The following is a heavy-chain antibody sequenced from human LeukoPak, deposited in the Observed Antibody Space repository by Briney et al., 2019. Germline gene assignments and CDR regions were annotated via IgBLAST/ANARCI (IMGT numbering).Heavy chain of an antibody. D-gene: IGHD4-23*01. Sequence: GGSLRLSCAASGFTFSSYAMHWVRQAPGKGLEWVAVISYDGSNKYYADSVKGRFTISRDNSKNTLYLQMNSLRAEDTAVYYCARESVEHPFDYWGQGTLVTVSS. CDR1: GFTFSSYA. CDR2: ISYDGSNK. J-gene: IGHJ4*02. CDR3: ARESVEHPFDY. V-gene: IGHV3-30-3*01.